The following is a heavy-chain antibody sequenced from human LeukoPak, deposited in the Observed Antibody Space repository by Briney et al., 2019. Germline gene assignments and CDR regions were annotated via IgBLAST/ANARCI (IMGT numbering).Heavy chain of an antibody. D-gene: IGHD3-22*01. CDR2: ISRSSSFI. CDR3: ARALYDSSGYYSHFDY. V-gene: IGHV3-21*01. CDR1: GFTFSSYS. J-gene: IGHJ4*02. Sequence: GGSLRLSCAASGFTFSSYSMNWVRQAPGKGLEWVSSISRSSSFIYYADSVKGRFTISRDNAKNSLYLQMNSLRAEDAAVYYCARALYDSSGYYSHFDYWGQGTLVTVSS.